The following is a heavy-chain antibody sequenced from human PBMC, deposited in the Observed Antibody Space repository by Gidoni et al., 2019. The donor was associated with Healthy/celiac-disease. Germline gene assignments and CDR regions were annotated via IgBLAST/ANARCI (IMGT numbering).Heavy chain of an antibody. D-gene: IGHD4-17*01. CDR3: AREWAVTTSGWYFDL. V-gene: IGHV4-4*02. CDR1: GGSISSSNW. J-gene: IGHJ2*01. CDR2: IYHSGST. Sequence: QVQLQESGPGLVKPSGTLSLTCAVSGGSISSSNWWSWVRQPPVTGLGWIGEIYHSGSTNYNPSLKSRVTISVDKSKNQFSLKLSSVTAADTAVYYCAREWAVTTSGWYFDLWGRGTLVTVAS.